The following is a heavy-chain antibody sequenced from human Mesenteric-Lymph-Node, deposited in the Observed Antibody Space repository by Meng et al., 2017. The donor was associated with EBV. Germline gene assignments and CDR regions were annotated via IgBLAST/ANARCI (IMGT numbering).Heavy chain of an antibody. D-gene: IGHD6-19*01. CDR2: HGGTR. CDR1: GGSLSSGHW. J-gene: IGHJ4*02. Sequence: QLQLQESGPRLVKPSGXLSLTCGVSGGSLSSGHWWSWVRQPPGKGLEWIGEHGGTRNYNPSLRSRVTISLDYSKNQFSLTLRSVTAADTAVYYCATFNSGSYKYYFDHWGRGILVNVSS. V-gene: IGHV4-4*02. CDR3: ATFNSGSYKYYFDH.